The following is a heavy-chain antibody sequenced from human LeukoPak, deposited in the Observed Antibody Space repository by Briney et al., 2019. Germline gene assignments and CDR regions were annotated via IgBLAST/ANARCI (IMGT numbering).Heavy chain of an antibody. CDR2: INSDGTGT. CDR1: GFTFSSYW. CDR3: AKHPAFDI. J-gene: IGHJ3*02. V-gene: IGHV3-74*03. Sequence: PGGSLRLSCAASGFTFSSYWMHWVRQAPGKGPVWVSRINSDGTGTMYADSVKGRFTISRDNAKNTLYLQMNSLRAEDTAVYYCAKHPAFDIWGVGTRVTVSS.